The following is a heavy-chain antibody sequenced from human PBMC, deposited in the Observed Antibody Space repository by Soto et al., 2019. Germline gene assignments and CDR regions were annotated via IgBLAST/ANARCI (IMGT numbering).Heavy chain of an antibody. CDR1: GFTFSSYS. J-gene: IGHJ4*02. V-gene: IGHV3-48*01. CDR3: AKEMGPIKIFGLFDY. CDR2: ISSSSSTI. Sequence: PGGSLRLSCAASGFTFSSYSMNWVRQAPGKGLEWVSYISSSSSTIYYADSVKGRFTISRDNAKNSLYLQMNSLRAEDTAVYYCAKEMGPIKIFGLFDYWGQGTLVTVSS. D-gene: IGHD3-3*01.